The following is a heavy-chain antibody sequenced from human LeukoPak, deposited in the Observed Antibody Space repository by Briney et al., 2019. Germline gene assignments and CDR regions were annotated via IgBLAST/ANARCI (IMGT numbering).Heavy chain of an antibody. V-gene: IGHV1-69*13. Sequence: ASVKVSCKASGGTFSSYAISWVRQAPGQGLEWMGGIIPIFGTANYAQKFQGRVTITADESTSTAYMELSSLRSEDTAVYYCARGPVEMATFYYYYYMDVWGKGTTVTISS. CDR2: IIPIFGTA. CDR3: ARGPVEMATFYYYYYMDV. CDR1: GGTFSSYA. J-gene: IGHJ6*03. D-gene: IGHD5-24*01.